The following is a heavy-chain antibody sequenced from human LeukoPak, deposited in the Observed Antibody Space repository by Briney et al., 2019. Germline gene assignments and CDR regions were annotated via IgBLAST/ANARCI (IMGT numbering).Heavy chain of an antibody. CDR3: ARTWLVRGWFDP. Sequence: SETLSLTCAVYGESFSGYYWSWIRQPPGKGLEWIGEINHSGSTNYNPSLKSRVTISLDTSKNHFSLKLSSVTAADTAVYHCARTWLVRGWFDPWGQGTLVTVSS. J-gene: IGHJ5*02. CDR2: INHSGST. CDR1: GESFSGYY. D-gene: IGHD6-19*01. V-gene: IGHV4-34*01.